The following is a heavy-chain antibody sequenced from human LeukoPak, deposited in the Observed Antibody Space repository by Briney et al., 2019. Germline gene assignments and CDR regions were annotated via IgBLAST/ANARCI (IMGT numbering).Heavy chain of an antibody. Sequence: GGSLRLSCAASGFTFSSFTMSWVRQAPGKGLECISATSGSGGSTYYADSVKGRFTISRDNSKNTLYLQMNSLRAEDTALYYCARGRGMTLNLYSFDYWGQGTLVTVSS. CDR2: TSGSGGST. CDR3: ARGRGMTLNLYSFDY. J-gene: IGHJ4*02. CDR1: GFTFSSFT. V-gene: IGHV3-23*01.